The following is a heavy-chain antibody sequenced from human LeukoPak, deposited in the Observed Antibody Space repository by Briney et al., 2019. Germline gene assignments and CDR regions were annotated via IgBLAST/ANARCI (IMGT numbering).Heavy chain of an antibody. Sequence: GGSLRLSCAASGFTFSSYGMHWVRQAPGKGLEWVAVISYDGSNKYYADSVEGRFTISRDNSKNTLYLQMKRLRAEDAAVYYCAVIPLAGTSFDYWVQGTLVSLPS. CDR3: AVIPLAGTSFDY. CDR1: GFTFSSYG. V-gene: IGHV3-30*03. CDR2: ISYDGSNK. J-gene: IGHJ4*02. D-gene: IGHD6-19*01.